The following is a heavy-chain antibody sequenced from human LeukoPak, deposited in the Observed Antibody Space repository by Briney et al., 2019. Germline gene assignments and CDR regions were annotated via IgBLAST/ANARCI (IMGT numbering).Heavy chain of an antibody. D-gene: IGHD3-22*01. CDR1: GFTFSSYA. CDR2: ISYDGINK. V-gene: IGHV3-30-3*01. CDR3: ARALYYYDSSGYGPGFDY. J-gene: IGHJ4*02. Sequence: GRSLRLSCAVSGFTFSSYAMHWVCQAPGKGLEWVAVISYDGINKYYADSVKGRLTISRDNSKNTLYLQMNSLRAEDTAVYYCARALYYYDSSGYGPGFDYWGQGTLVTVSS.